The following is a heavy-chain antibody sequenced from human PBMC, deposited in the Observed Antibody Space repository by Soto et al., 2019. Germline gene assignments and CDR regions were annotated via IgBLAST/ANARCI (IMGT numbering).Heavy chain of an antibody. Sequence: EVQLVESGGGLVKPGGSLRLSCAASGFTFSSYSMNWVRQAPGKGLEWVSSISSSSSYIYYADSVKGRFTISRDNAKNALYLQMNSLRAEDTAVYYCAREVGRGYSNYDQKGLSYYYYYYMDVWGKGTTVTVSS. CDR2: ISSSSSYI. J-gene: IGHJ6*03. CDR1: GFTFSSYS. CDR3: AREVGRGYSNYDQKGLSYYYYYYMDV. V-gene: IGHV3-21*01. D-gene: IGHD4-4*01.